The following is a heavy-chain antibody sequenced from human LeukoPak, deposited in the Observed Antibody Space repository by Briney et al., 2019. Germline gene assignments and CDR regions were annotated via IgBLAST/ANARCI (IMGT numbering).Heavy chain of an antibody. J-gene: IGHJ4*02. CDR2: IYYNGNT. CDR1: GGSISSGDYY. D-gene: IGHD5-24*01. CDR3: ARVLGDGYSDY. V-gene: IGHV4-61*08. Sequence: SETLSLTCTVSGGSISSGDYYWSWIRQPPGKGLDWIGYIYYNGNTNYNPSLKSRVTISVDTSKNQFSLNLSSVTAADTAVYYCARVLGDGYSDYWGQGTLVTVSS.